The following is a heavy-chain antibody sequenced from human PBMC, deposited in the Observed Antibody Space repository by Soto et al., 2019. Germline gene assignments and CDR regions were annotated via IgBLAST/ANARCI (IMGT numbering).Heavy chain of an antibody. Sequence: EVQLLESGGGLVQPGGSLRLSCAASGFAFGAYAMTWVRQAPGKGLEWVSVISGAGGNTYYADSVKGRFTGSRDNSKKILYLEMNSLRVEDTAIYYCAKDPDPQLLPSWWFDPWGQGTRVTVSS. J-gene: IGHJ5*02. D-gene: IGHD2-2*01. V-gene: IGHV3-23*01. CDR1: GFAFGAYA. CDR2: ISGAGGNT. CDR3: AKDPDPQLLPSWWFDP.